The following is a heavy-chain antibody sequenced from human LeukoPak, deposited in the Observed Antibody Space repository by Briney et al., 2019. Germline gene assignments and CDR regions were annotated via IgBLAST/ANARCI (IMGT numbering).Heavy chain of an antibody. CDR3: AREGDYYDCYFDY. CDR1: GGSISSYY. Sequence: SETLSLTCTVSGGSISSYYWSWIRQPPGKGLEWIGYIYYSGSTNYNPSLKSRVAMSVDTSKNQFSLKLRSVTAADTAVYYCAREGDYYDCYFDYWGQGTLVTVSS. CDR2: IYYSGST. J-gene: IGHJ4*02. V-gene: IGHV4-59*01. D-gene: IGHD3-22*01.